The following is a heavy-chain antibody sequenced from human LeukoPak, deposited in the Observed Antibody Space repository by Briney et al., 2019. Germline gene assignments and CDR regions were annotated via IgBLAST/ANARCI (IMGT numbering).Heavy chain of an antibody. V-gene: IGHV6-1*01. CDR3: ARVVGSSPDY. CDR1: GDSVSSNSAA. Sequence: SQTLSLTCAISGDSVSSNSAAWTWIRQSPSRDLEWLGRTYYRSKWKNDYAVSVKSRITINPDTSKNQFSLQLNSVTPEDTAVYYCARVVGSSPDYWGQGTLVTVSS. CDR2: TYYRSKWKN. D-gene: IGHD2-2*01. J-gene: IGHJ4*02.